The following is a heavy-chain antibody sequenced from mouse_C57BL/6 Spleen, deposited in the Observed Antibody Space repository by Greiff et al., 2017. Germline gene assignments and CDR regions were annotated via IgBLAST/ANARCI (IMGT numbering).Heavy chain of an antibody. CDR2: IRSKSSNYAT. CDR1: GFTFNTYA. Sequence: EVKLVESGGGLVQPKGSLKLSCAASGFTFNTYAMHWVRQAPGQGLEWVAHIRSKSSNYATYYADSVKDRFTISRDDSQSMLYLQMNNLKTEDTARYYCVRDMCSSGYFDVWGTGTTVTVSS. J-gene: IGHJ1*03. V-gene: IGHV10-3*01. CDR3: VRDMCSSGYFDV.